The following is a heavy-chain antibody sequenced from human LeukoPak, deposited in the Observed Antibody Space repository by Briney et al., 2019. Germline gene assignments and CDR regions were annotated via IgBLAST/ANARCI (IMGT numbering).Heavy chain of an antibody. CDR1: GLTFSSYS. V-gene: IGHV3-21*01. Sequence: PGGSLRLSCAASGLTFSSYSMNWVRQAPGKGLEWVSSISSGSKCIYNADSVKGRFTISRDNAKNSLYLQMNSLRAEDTAVYYCARALSYSYGSMDFWGQGTLVTVSS. CDR3: ARALSYSYGSMDF. CDR2: ISSGSKCI. J-gene: IGHJ4*02. D-gene: IGHD5-18*01.